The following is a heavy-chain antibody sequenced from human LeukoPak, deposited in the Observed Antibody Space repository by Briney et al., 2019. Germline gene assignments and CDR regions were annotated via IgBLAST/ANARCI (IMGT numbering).Heavy chain of an antibody. CDR3: ARLRHTYYYYYMDV. CDR1: GFTFSSYR. Sequence: PGGSLRLSCAASGFTFSSYRMNWVRQAPGKGLEWVSSISSSSSYIYYADSVKGRFTISRDNAKNSLYLQMNSLRAEDTAVYYCARLRHTYYYYYMDVWGKGTTVTVSS. D-gene: IGHD4-17*01. V-gene: IGHV3-21*01. CDR2: ISSSSSYI. J-gene: IGHJ6*03.